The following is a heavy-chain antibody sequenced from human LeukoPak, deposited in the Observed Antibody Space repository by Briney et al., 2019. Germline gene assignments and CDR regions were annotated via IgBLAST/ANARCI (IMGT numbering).Heavy chain of an antibody. V-gene: IGHV3-23*01. CDR2: ISGSGGVT. J-gene: IGHJ3*01. CDR1: GFTFSSPA. Sequence: GGSLRLSCAASGFTFSSPAMSWVRQAPGKGLEWVSAISGSGGVTYYRDSVKGRFTVSRDNSKNTLYLQMNSLRAEDTALYYCAKNGSGTSRAFDVWGQGTMVTVSS. CDR3: AKNGSGTSRAFDV. D-gene: IGHD3-10*01.